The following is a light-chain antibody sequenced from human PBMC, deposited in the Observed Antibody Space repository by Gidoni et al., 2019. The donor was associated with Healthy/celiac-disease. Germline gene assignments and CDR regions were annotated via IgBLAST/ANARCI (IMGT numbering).Light chain of an antibody. Sequence: QSALTQPASVSGSPGQSITISCTVTSSDVGGYNYVSWYQPHPGKAPKLMIDEVSNRPSGVSNLFSGSKSGNTASLTISGLQAEDEAEYYCSSYTSSSTLVFGGGTKLTVL. J-gene: IGLJ3*02. CDR1: SSDVGGYNY. CDR2: EVS. CDR3: SSYTSSSTLV. V-gene: IGLV2-14*01.